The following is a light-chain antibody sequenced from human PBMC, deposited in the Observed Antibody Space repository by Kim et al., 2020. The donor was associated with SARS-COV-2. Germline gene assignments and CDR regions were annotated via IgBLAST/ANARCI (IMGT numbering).Light chain of an antibody. J-gene: IGLJ2*01. CDR3: QAWDSSTVF. V-gene: IGLV3-1*01. CDR1: ILENEV. CDR2: QDN. Sequence: SVSSGQTASITCSGDILENEVVCWYQQKPGQSPVLVIYQDNKRPSGIPERFSGSNSGNTATLTISGTQAMDEADYYCQAWDSSTVFFGGGTQLTVL.